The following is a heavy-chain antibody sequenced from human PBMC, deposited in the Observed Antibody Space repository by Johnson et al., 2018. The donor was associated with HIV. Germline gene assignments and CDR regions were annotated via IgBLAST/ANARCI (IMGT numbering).Heavy chain of an antibody. Sequence: QVQLVESGGGVVQPGRSLRLSCAASGFTFSSYAMHWVRQAPGKGLEWVAVISYDGYNKYYADSVKGRFTISRDNSKNTLYLQMNSLRAEDTAVYYCAARIAVADDDAFDIWGQGTMVTVSS. CDR1: GFTFSSYA. D-gene: IGHD6-19*01. J-gene: IGHJ3*02. CDR3: AARIAVADDDAFDI. CDR2: ISYDGYNK. V-gene: IGHV3-30-3*01.